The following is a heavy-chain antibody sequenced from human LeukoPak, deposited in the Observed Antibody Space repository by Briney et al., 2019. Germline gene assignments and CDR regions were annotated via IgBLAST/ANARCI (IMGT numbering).Heavy chain of an antibody. V-gene: IGHV3-21*01. Sequence: NPGGSLRLSCAASGFTFSSYSMNWVRQAPGKGLEWVSSISSSSSYIYYADSVKGRFTISRDNAKNSLYLQMNSLRAEDTAVYYCARDEWEPTYRYFDYWGQGTLVTVSS. CDR3: ARDEWEPTYRYFDY. CDR2: ISSSSSYI. D-gene: IGHD1-26*01. J-gene: IGHJ4*02. CDR1: GFTFSSYS.